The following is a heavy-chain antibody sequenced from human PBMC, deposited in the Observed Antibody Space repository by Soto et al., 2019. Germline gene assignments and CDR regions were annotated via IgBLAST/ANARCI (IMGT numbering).Heavy chain of an antibody. CDR1: GFTFSSYA. J-gene: IGHJ3*02. V-gene: IGHV3-23*01. Sequence: EPQLLESGGGLGHPGGSLRLSCAASGFTFSSYAMSWVRQAPGKGLEWVAAISGSGVSTYYADSVRGRSTISRDNSKKTVDVQMNSLRAEDTAVYYCAKFYCISTMCQAPAAKSTGGFEIWGQGTMVTVAS. CDR2: ISGSGVST. CDR3: AKFYCISTMCQAPAAKSTGGFEI. D-gene: IGHD2-2*01.